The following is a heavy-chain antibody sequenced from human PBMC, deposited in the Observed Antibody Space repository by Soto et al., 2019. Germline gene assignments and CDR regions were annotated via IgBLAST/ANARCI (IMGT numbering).Heavy chain of an antibody. CDR3: AKRGTTVTTSLWY. Sequence: EVQLVESGGGLVQPGGSLRLSCAASGFTVSNNYMCWVRQAPGKGLEWASLIYSGGVTHYADSVRGRFTISRDNSRNTLYLQMNSLRADDTAVYYCAKRGTTVTTSLWYWGQGTLVTVSS. V-gene: IGHV3-66*01. CDR2: IYSGGVT. CDR1: GFTVSNNY. D-gene: IGHD4-17*01. J-gene: IGHJ4*02.